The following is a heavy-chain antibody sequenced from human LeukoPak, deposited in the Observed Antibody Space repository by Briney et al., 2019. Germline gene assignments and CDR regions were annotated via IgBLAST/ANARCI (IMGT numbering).Heavy chain of an antibody. V-gene: IGHV3-30*03. CDR2: ITHDGNNE. CDR1: GFRFSGYG. Sequence: GGSLRLSCAASGFRFSGYGILWVRQAPGKGLEWVAVITHDGNNEYYSDSVKGRFTISRDNSRRTVFLHMNSLSPEDTAVYYCARDLGGNDGSGYWENYYYAMDVWGQGTTVTVS. CDR3: ARDLGGNDGSGYWENYYYAMDV. J-gene: IGHJ6*02. D-gene: IGHD3-22*01.